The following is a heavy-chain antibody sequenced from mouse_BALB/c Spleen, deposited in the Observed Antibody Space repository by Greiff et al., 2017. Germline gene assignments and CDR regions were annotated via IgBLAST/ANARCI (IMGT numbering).Heavy chain of an antibody. V-gene: IGHV14-1*02. Sequence: EVQLQQSGAELVRPGALVKLSCKASGFNIKDYYMHWVKQRPEQGLEWIGWIDPENGNTIYDPKFQGKASITADTSSNTAYLQLSSLTSEDTAVYYCATEYGFAYWGQGTLVTVSA. CDR1: GFNIKDYY. D-gene: IGHD2-10*02. CDR3: ATEYGFAY. CDR2: IDPENGNT. J-gene: IGHJ3*01.